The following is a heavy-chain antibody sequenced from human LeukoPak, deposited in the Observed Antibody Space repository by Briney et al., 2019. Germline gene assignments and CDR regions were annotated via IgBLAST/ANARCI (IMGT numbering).Heavy chain of an antibody. Sequence: GGSLRLSCEASGFTFSTYGMHWVRQAPGKGLEWVAVIWYDGSNKNYADSMKGRFTISRDNSKNTLYLQMNSLRAEDTAVYYCARGGRTTWHGMDVWGQGTTVTVS. V-gene: IGHV3-33*01. CDR2: IWYDGSNK. CDR3: ARGGRTTWHGMDV. D-gene: IGHD4-17*01. J-gene: IGHJ6*02. CDR1: GFTFSTYG.